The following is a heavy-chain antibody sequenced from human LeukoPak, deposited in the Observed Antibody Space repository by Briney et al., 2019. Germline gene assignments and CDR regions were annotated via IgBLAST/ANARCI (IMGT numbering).Heavy chain of an antibody. CDR2: IIPIFGTA. J-gene: IGHJ3*02. D-gene: IGHD6-19*01. CDR3: ARRSEAVAAMGAFDI. CDR1: GGTFSSYA. Sequence: SVKVSCKASGGTFSSYAISWVRQAPGQGLEWMGGIIPIFGTANYAQKFQGRVTITADESTSTAYMELSSLRSGDTAVYYCARRSEAVAAMGAFDIWGQGTMVTVSS. V-gene: IGHV1-69*13.